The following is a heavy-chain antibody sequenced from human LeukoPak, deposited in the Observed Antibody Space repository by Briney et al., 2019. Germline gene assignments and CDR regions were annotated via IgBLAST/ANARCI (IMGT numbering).Heavy chain of an antibody. V-gene: IGHV3-49*04. Sequence: PGRSLSLSCTTSGFTFGDHAMCWVRQAPGKGLEWVGFIRSEAYGGTTESAASVKGRFTISRDDSRGIAYLQMNSLKTEDTALYYCARGPIHLWLYYGMHVWGQGTTVTVSS. J-gene: IGHJ6*02. D-gene: IGHD5-18*01. CDR1: GFTFGDHA. CDR3: ARGPIHLWLYYGMHV. CDR2: IRSEAYGGTT.